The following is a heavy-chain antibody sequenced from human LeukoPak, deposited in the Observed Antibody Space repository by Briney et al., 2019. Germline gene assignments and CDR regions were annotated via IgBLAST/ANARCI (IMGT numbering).Heavy chain of an antibody. Sequence: GGSLRLSCAASGLTFSIYGMHWVRQAPGKGLEWVAVISYDGSNKYYADSVKGRFTISRDNSKNTLYLQMNSLRAEDTAVYYCAKEMGTEYQLLPVIRYYYYGMDVWGQGTTVTVSS. CDR1: GLTFSIYG. CDR3: AKEMGTEYQLLPVIRYYYYGMDV. J-gene: IGHJ6*02. CDR2: ISYDGSNK. D-gene: IGHD2-2*01. V-gene: IGHV3-30*18.